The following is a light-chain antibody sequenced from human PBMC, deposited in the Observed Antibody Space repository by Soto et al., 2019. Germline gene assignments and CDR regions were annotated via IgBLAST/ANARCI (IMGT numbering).Light chain of an antibody. J-gene: IGKJ1*01. V-gene: IGKV3-20*01. CDR2: GAS. CDR3: HQYGTSPRT. CDR1: QSITSSN. Sequence: EIVLTQSPGTLSLSPGERATLSCRASQSITSSNLAWYQQKPGQAPRLLIYGASSRATGIPDRFSGSGSGTDFTLTISRLESEDFAVYYCHQYGTSPRTFGQGTKVDIK.